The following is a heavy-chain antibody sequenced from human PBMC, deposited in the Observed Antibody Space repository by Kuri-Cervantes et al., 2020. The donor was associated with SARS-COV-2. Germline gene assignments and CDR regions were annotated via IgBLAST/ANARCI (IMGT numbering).Heavy chain of an antibody. D-gene: IGHD3-3*01. CDR1: GYIFISYG. V-gene: IGHV1-18*04. Sequence: ASVKVSCKTSGYIFISYGIRWVRQAPGQGLEWMGRISAYNGNTKHAQDLQSRVTMATDTSTSTAYMELRSLRSDDTAVHYCARDGYDFWSGYYTFDYYYYYMDVWCKGTTVTVSS. CDR3: ARDGYDFWSGYYTFDYYYYYMDV. CDR2: ISAYNGNT. J-gene: IGHJ6*03.